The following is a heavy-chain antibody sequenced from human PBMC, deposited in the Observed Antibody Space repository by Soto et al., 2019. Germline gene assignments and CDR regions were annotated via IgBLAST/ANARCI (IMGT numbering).Heavy chain of an antibody. V-gene: IGHV3-21*06. J-gene: IGHJ4*02. CDR2: ISSSSSYI. CDR3: AREDYRAMTTLDY. CDR1: GFIFSTYT. Sequence: GGSLRLSCAASGFIFSTYTMNWVRQAPGKGLEWVSSISSSSSYINYADSVKGRFTISRDNAKNSLYLHMHSLRAEDTAVYYCAREDYRAMTTLDYWGQGTLVTVSS. D-gene: IGHD4-17*01.